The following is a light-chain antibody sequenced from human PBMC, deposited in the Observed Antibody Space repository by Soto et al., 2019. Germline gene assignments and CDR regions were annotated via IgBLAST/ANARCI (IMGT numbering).Light chain of an antibody. CDR2: AAS. Sequence: DLQMTQSPSSLSASVGDRVTLTCRASQSITNYLNWYQQKPGKAPKLLIYAASTLQSGVPSRFSGSGSGTDFTLTISSLQPEDFATYYCQQSYRTPQTCGQGTRLEIK. CDR3: QQSYRTPQT. J-gene: IGKJ5*01. CDR1: QSITNY. V-gene: IGKV1-39*01.